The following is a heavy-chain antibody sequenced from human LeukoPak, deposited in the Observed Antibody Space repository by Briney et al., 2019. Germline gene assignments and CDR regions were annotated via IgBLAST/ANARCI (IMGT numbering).Heavy chain of an antibody. CDR1: GYTFTSYG. Sequence: ASVKVSCKASGYTFTSYGISWVRQAPGQGLEWMGWVSAYNGNTNYAQKLQGRVTMTTDTSTSTAYMELGSLRSDDTAVYYCARVRNRSDYFDYWGQGTLVTVSS. J-gene: IGHJ4*02. CDR2: VSAYNGNT. CDR3: ARVRNRSDYFDY. V-gene: IGHV1-18*01. D-gene: IGHD1-26*01.